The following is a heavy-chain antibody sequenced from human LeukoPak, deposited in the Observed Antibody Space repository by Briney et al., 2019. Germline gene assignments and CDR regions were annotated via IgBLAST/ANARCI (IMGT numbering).Heavy chain of an antibody. CDR3: ARGRYSSSWYRV. D-gene: IGHD6-13*01. V-gene: IGHV4-59*01. J-gene: IGHJ4*02. CDR2: IYCSGST. Sequence: PSETLSLTCTVSGGSISSYYWSWIRQPPGKGLEWIGYIYCSGSTNYNPSLKSRVTISVDTSKNQFSLKLSSVTAADTAVYYCARGRYSSSWYRVWGQGTLVTVSS. CDR1: GGSISSYY.